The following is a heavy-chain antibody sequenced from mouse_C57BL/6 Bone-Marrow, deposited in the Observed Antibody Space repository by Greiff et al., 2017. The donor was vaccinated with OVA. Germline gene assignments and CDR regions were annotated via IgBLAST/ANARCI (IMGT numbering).Heavy chain of an antibody. CDR3: ARERSWYFDV. CDR2: INYDGSST. CDR1: GFTFSDYY. Sequence: EVKLVESEGGLVQPGSSMKLSCTASGFTFSDYYMAWVRQVPEKGLEWVANINYDGSSTYYLDSLKSRFIISRDNAENILYLRMSSLKSEDTATYYCARERSWYFDVWGTGTTVTVSS. J-gene: IGHJ1*03. V-gene: IGHV5-16*01.